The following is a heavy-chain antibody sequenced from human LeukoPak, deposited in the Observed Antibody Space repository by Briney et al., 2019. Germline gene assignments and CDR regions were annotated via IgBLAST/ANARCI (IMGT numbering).Heavy chain of an antibody. D-gene: IGHD1-26*01. CDR2: ISSRSGYI. V-gene: IGHV3-21*01. CDR1: GFTFNIYS. J-gene: IGHJ6*02. Sequence: GGSLRLSCEASGFTFNIYSMNWVRQAPGKGLEWVSSISSRSGYIYYADSVKGRFTISRDNAKNSLYLQMNSLRAEDTATYYCARNEGSQLRTRMSVWGQGTTVTVSS. CDR3: ARNEGSQLRTRMSV.